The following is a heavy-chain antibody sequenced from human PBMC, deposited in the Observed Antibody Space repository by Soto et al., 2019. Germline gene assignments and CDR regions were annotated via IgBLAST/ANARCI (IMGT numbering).Heavy chain of an antibody. Sequence: GASVKVSCKASGYTFTGYYMHWVRQAPGQGLEWMGWINPNSGGTNYAQKFQGWVTMTRDTSISTAYMELSRLRSDYTAVHYCAREPFGCSSTSCYVFYYYYYMDVWGKGTTVTVSS. CDR3: AREPFGCSSTSCYVFYYYYYMDV. CDR1: GYTFTGYY. D-gene: IGHD2-2*01. V-gene: IGHV1-2*04. CDR2: INPNSGGT. J-gene: IGHJ6*03.